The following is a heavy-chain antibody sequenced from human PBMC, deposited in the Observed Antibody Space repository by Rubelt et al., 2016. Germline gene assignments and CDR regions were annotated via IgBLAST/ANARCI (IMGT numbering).Heavy chain of an antibody. D-gene: IGHD3-3*01. CDR2: IWYDGSNK. V-gene: IGHV3-33*01. J-gene: IGHJ3*02. CDR3: AREADFSDAFDI. Sequence: APGKGLEWVAVIWYDGSNKYYADSVKGRFTISRDNSKNTLYLQMNSLRAEDTAVYYCAREADFSDAFDIWGQGTMVTVSS.